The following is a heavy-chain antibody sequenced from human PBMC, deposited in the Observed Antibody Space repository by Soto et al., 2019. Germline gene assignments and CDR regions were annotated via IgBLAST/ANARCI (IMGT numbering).Heavy chain of an antibody. CDR3: ARVPAASDRTAFYYVSKFFYFDY. CDR2: ITSSGSFI. V-gene: IGHV3-21*01. Sequence: GGSLRLSCAASGFTFSNSTMNWVRQAPGKGLEWVACITSSGSFIYYAYSMKGRFTISRDDAKKSLYLQMNSLRAEDTAVYYCARVPAASDRTAFYYVSKFFYFDYWGRGTQVTVSS. J-gene: IGHJ4*02. D-gene: IGHD3-22*01. CDR1: GFTFSNST.